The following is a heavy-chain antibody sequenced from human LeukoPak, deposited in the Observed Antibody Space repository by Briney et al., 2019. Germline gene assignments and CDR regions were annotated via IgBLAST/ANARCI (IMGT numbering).Heavy chain of an antibody. CDR3: ASVGPSSWAGIYAFDI. J-gene: IGHJ3*02. D-gene: IGHD6-13*01. Sequence: PGGSLRLSCAASGFTVSSNYMSWIRQAPGKGLEWVSYISSSGSTIYYADSVKGRFTISRDNAKNSLYLQMNSLRAEDTAVYYCASVGPSSWAGIYAFDIWGQGTMVTVSS. V-gene: IGHV3-11*01. CDR1: GFTVSSNY. CDR2: ISSSGSTI.